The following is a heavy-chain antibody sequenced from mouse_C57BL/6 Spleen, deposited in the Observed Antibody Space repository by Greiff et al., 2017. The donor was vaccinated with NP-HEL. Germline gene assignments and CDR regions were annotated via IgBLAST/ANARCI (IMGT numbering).Heavy chain of an antibody. J-gene: IGHJ4*01. CDR1: GFSLTSYG. V-gene: IGHV2-5*01. D-gene: IGHD2-5*01. CDR3: AKRGYSNYGDAMDY. CDR2: IWRGGST. Sequence: VKLVESGPGLVQPSQSLSITCTVSGFSLTSYGVHWVRQSPGKGLEWLGVIWRGGSTDYNAAFMSRLSITKDNSKSQVFFKMNSLQADDTAIYYCAKRGYSNYGDAMDYWGQGTSVTVSS.